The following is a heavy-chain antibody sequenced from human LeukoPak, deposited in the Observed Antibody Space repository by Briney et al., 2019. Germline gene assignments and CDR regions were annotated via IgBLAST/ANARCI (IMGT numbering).Heavy chain of an antibody. J-gene: IGHJ6*03. CDR3: ARVIYASSGSYYYYYMDV. Sequence: PSETLSLTCTVSGGSISSYYWSWIRQPAGKGPEWIGRIYTSGSTNYNPSLKSRVTMSVDTSKNQFSLKVSSVTAADTAVYYCARVIYASSGSYYYYYMDVWGKGTTVTVSS. V-gene: IGHV4-4*07. CDR2: IYTSGST. D-gene: IGHD3-22*01. CDR1: GGSISSYY.